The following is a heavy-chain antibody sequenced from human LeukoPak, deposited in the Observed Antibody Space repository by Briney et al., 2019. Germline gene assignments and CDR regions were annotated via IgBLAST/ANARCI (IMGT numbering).Heavy chain of an antibody. Sequence: GASVTVSCQPSGYTFTFNYLHWVRQAPGQGLEWVGWMNPNSGVTVYAQNFQGRVTMTRDTSISTAYMELSSLTSDDTAVYYCTRGAGTSWFDYWGQGSLVTVSS. D-gene: IGHD2-2*01. J-gene: IGHJ4*02. CDR1: GYTFTFNY. CDR3: TRGAGTSWFDY. CDR2: MNPNSGVT. V-gene: IGHV1-2*02.